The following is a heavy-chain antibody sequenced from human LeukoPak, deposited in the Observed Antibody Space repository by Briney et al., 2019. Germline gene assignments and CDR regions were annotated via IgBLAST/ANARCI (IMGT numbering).Heavy chain of an antibody. CDR2: ISAYNGNT. Sequence: ASVKVSCKASGYTFTSYSISWVRQAPGQGLEWMGWISAYNGNTNYAQKLQGRVTMTTDTSTSTAYMELRSLRSDDTAVYYCARDYVDDIPMIKDYWGQGTLVTVSS. CDR1: GYTFTSYS. J-gene: IGHJ4*02. V-gene: IGHV1-18*01. CDR3: ARDYVDDIPMIKDY. D-gene: IGHD2-8*01.